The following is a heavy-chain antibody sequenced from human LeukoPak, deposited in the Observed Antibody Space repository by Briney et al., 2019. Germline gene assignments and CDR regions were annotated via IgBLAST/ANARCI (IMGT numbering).Heavy chain of an antibody. CDR1: GYTFTIYY. Sequence: APVNVSCKASGYTFTIYYMHWVRQAPGQGLEWMGIINPSGGSTSYAQKFQGRVTMTRDTSTSTVYMELSSLRSEDTAVYYCARDRRYDFWSGYLRRYHWFDPWGQGTLVTVSS. CDR3: ARDRRYDFWSGYLRRYHWFDP. D-gene: IGHD3-3*01. J-gene: IGHJ5*02. CDR2: INPSGGST. V-gene: IGHV1-46*01.